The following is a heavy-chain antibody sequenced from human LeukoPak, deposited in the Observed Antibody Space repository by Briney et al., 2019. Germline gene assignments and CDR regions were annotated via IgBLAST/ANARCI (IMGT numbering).Heavy chain of an antibody. J-gene: IGHJ4*02. D-gene: IGHD6-13*01. CDR3: ARVTHSSSWYGRGVIDY. Sequence: PSETLSLTCTVSGGSISSYYWSWIRQPAGKGLEWIGRIYTSGSTNYNPSLKSRVTISVGKSKNQFSLKLSPVTAADTAVYYCARVTHSSSWYGRGVIDYWGQGTLVTVSS. V-gene: IGHV4-4*07. CDR2: IYTSGST. CDR1: GGSISSYY.